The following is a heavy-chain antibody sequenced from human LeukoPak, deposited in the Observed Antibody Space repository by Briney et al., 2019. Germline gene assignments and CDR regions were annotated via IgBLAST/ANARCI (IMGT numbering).Heavy chain of an antibody. CDR1: GGSFSGYY. D-gene: IGHD3-10*01. V-gene: IGHV4-34*01. J-gene: IGHJ6*04. CDR3: ARGSYYGSGSYWAHYHYYYGMDV. CDR2: INHSGST. Sequence: QASETLSLTCAVYGGSFSGYYWSWIRQPPGKGLEWIGEINHSGSTNYNPSLKSRVTISVDTSKNQFSLKLSSVTAADTAVYYCARGSYYGSGSYWAHYHYYYGMDVWGKGTTVTVSS.